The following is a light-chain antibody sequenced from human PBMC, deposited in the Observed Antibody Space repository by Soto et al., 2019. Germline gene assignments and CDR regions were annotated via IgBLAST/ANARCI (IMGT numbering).Light chain of an antibody. CDR1: QGIGNY. V-gene: IGKV1-27*01. Sequence: DIQMTQSQSSLSASVGDRVTITCRASQGIGNYLAWYQQKSGKVPKLLIYAASTLQSGVPSRFSGSRSGTDFTLTISSLQPEDVATYYCQNHNNAPWTFGQGTKVDIK. J-gene: IGKJ1*01. CDR3: QNHNNAPWT. CDR2: AAS.